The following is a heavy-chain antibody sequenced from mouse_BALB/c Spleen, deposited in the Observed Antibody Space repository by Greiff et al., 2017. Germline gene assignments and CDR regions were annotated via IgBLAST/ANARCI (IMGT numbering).Heavy chain of an antibody. J-gene: IGHJ3*01. Sequence: EVMLVESGGDLVKPGGSLKLSCAASGFTFSSYGMSWVRQTPDKRLEWVATISSGGSYTYYPDSVKGRFTISRDNAKNTLYLQMSSLKSEDTAMYYCARHDYDGGFAYWGQGTLVTVSA. V-gene: IGHV5-6*01. CDR1: GFTFSSYG. CDR2: ISSGGSYT. D-gene: IGHD2-4*01. CDR3: ARHDYDGGFAY.